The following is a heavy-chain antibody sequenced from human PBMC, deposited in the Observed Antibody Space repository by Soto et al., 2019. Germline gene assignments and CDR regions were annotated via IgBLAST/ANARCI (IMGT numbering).Heavy chain of an antibody. Sequence: GGSLRLSCAASGFTFSSYSMNWVRQAPGKGLEWVSSISSSSSYIYYADSVKGRFTISRDNAKYSLYLQMNSLRAEDTAVYYCARDPMFTKWEAAYYYYGMDVWGQGTTVTVSS. CDR3: ARDPMFTKWEAAYYYYGMDV. D-gene: IGHD1-26*01. J-gene: IGHJ6*02. CDR1: GFTFSSYS. CDR2: ISSSSSYI. V-gene: IGHV3-21*01.